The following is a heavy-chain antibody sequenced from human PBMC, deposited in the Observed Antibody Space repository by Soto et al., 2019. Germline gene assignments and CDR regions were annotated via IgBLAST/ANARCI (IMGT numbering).Heavy chain of an antibody. V-gene: IGHV4-59*01. Sequence: SETLSLTCTVSGAPITINYWSWIRQAPGKGLEWIGYIYYSGSTTYNPSLKSRVTMSADTSKDQFSLKLNSVTAADTAVYFCARADYEILTGSYAMDVWGQGTTVTVSS. CDR2: IYYSGST. CDR1: GAPITINY. J-gene: IGHJ6*02. D-gene: IGHD3-9*01. CDR3: ARADYEILTGSYAMDV.